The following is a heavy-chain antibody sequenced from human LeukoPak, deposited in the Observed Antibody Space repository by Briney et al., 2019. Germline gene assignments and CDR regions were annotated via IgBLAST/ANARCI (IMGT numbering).Heavy chain of an antibody. CDR3: AKHGSSFWYVDY. D-gene: IGHD6-6*01. CDR2: ISSSSTYI. Sequence: PGGSLRLSCAASGFTFSTYSMNWVRQAPGKGLEWVSSISSSSTYIYYADSVKGRFTISRDDSKDTLSLHMNSLRAEDTAIYFCAKHGSSFWYVDYWGQGTLVTASS. CDR1: GFTFSTYS. V-gene: IGHV3-21*04. J-gene: IGHJ4*02.